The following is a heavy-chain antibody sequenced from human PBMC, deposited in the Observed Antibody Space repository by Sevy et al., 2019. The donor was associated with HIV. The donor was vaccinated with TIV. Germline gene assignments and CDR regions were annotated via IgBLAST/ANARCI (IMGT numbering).Heavy chain of an antibody. CDR2: ISTSGDTI. V-gene: IGHV3-48*03. CDR3: ASGSLS. D-gene: IGHD3-10*01. Sequence: GGSLRLSCAASGFTFSDYQMNWVRQAPGKGLEWVSYISTSGDTIYYADSVEGRFTISRDNAKNSLYLQMSSLRVEDTAIYYCASGSLSWGQGTLVTVSS. CDR1: GFTFSDYQ. J-gene: IGHJ5*02.